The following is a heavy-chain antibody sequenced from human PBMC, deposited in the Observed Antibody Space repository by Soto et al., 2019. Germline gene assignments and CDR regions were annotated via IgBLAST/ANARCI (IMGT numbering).Heavy chain of an antibody. D-gene: IGHD6-19*01. V-gene: IGHV4-39*02. CDR2: IYYSGST. Sequence: PSDTLSLTFTVSGGSISSISYYWGWIRQPPGKGLEWIGRIYYSGSTYSNPSLKSRVTIYVDTSKKQFSLTLSSVTAADTAVYYCAREDRAVGLVLYXWGQATLVTVSX. CDR3: AREDRAVGLVLYX. CDR1: GGSISSISYY. J-gene: IGHJ4*02.